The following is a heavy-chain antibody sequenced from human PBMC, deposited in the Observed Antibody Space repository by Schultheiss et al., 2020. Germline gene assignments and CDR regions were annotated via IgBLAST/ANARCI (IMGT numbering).Heavy chain of an antibody. CDR1: GFTFSSYD. Sequence: GGSLRLSCAASGFTFSSYDMHWVRQATGKGLEWVSSISSSSSYIYYADSVKGRFTISRDNAKNSLYLQMNSLRAEDTAVYYCARDPYGSGSYYNDYWGQGTLVTVSS. CDR2: ISSSSSYI. J-gene: IGHJ4*02. CDR3: ARDPYGSGSYYNDY. D-gene: IGHD3-10*01. V-gene: IGHV3-21*01.